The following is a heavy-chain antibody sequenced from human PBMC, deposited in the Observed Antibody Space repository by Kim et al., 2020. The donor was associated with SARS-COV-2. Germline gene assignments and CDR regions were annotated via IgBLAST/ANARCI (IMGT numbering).Heavy chain of an antibody. J-gene: IGHJ4*02. Sequence: SLTSRVTISVDTSKNQFSLKLSSVTAADTAVYYCARSPVTYSYGPYYFDYWGQGTLVTVSS. CDR3: ARSPVTYSYGPYYFDY. D-gene: IGHD5-18*01. V-gene: IGHV4-4*09.